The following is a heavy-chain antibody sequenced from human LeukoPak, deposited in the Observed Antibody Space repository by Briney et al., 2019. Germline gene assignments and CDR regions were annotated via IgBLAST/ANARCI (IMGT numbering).Heavy chain of an antibody. CDR2: IHPYDSDT. CDR1: GFSFTTYW. Sequence: PGESLKISCKGSGFSFTTYWIAWVCQMPGKGLEWMGLIHPYDSDTRYSPSFQGQVTISADKSITTAYLQWSSLKASDTAIYYCAYAVAGNYWFDPWGQGTLVTVSS. CDR3: AYAVAGNYWFDP. D-gene: IGHD6-19*01. V-gene: IGHV5-51*01. J-gene: IGHJ5*02.